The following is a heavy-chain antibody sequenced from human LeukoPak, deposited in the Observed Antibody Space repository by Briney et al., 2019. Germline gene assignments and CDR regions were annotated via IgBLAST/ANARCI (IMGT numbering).Heavy chain of an antibody. CDR2: IYSSGST. D-gene: IGHD3-10*01. CDR1: GYSINSGYF. Sequence: SETLSLTCTVSGYSINSGYFWGWIRQPPGMGLEWIGSIYSSGSTYYNPSLKSRVTISVDTSKNQFSLKLSSVTAADTAVYYCARSTGLRAFDIWGQGTMVTVSS. J-gene: IGHJ3*02. V-gene: IGHV4-38-2*02. CDR3: ARSTGLRAFDI.